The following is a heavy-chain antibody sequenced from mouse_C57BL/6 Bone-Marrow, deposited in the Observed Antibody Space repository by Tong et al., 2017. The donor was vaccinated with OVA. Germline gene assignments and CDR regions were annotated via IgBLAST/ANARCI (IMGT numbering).Heavy chain of an antibody. CDR1: GFTFSSYG. V-gene: IGHV5-6*01. J-gene: IGHJ3*01. D-gene: IGHD2-4*01. CDR3: ARPYDYAWFAY. CDR2: ISGGGSYT. Sequence: EVQLQESGGGLVKPGGSLKLSCAASGFTFSSYGMSWVRQTPEKRLEWVATISGGGSYTYYPDSVKGRFTISRDNAKNTLYLQMSSLKSEDTAMYYCARPYDYAWFAYWGQGTLVTVSA.